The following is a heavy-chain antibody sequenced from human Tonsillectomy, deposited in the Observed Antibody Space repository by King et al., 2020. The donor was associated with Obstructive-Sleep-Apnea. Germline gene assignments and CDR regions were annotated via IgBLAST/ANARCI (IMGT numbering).Heavy chain of an antibody. V-gene: IGHV3-23*04. J-gene: IGHJ4*02. CDR2: ISGNGVNT. CDR3: VKGGLGLRNPHYFDY. CDR1: GFTFSSYA. Sequence: VQLVESGGVLVQPGGSLRLSCTASGFTFSSYAMSWVRQAPGKGLEWVSAISGNGVNTYYADSVKGRFTISRDNSKNTLYLQMNSLRAEDTAVYYCVKGGLGLRNPHYFDYWGQGTLVTVSS. D-gene: IGHD1-7*01.